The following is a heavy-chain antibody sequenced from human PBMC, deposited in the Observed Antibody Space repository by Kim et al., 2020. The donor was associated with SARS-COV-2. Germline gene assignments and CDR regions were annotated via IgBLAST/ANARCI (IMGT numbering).Heavy chain of an antibody. V-gene: IGHV4-39*01. CDR3: ARHPTLGVVVRNLDDAFDI. CDR1: GGSISSSSYY. CDR2: IYYSGST. D-gene: IGHD2-15*01. J-gene: IGHJ3*02. Sequence: SETLSPTCTVSGGSISSSSYYWGWIRQPPGKGLEWIGSIYYSGSTYYNPSLKSRVTISVDTSKNQFSLKLSSVTAADTAVYYCARHPTLGVVVRNLDDAFDIWGQGTMVTVSS.